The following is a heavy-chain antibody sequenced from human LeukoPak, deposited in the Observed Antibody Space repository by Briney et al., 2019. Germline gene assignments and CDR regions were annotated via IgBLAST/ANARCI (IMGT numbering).Heavy chain of an antibody. CDR3: ARDPPYGDYVPGDY. V-gene: IGHV1-2*02. J-gene: IGHJ4*02. CDR2: INPNSGGT. D-gene: IGHD4-17*01. Sequence: ASVKVSCKASGYTFTSYDINWVRQATGQGLEWMGWINPNSGGTNYAQKFQGRVTMTRDTSISTAYMELSRLRSDDTAVYYCARDPPYGDYVPGDYWGQGTLVTVSS. CDR1: GYTFTSYD.